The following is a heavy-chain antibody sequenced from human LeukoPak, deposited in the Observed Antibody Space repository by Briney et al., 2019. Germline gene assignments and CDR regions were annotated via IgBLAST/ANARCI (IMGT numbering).Heavy chain of an antibody. CDR3: ATYSSRNAREFQS. D-gene: IGHD2-2*01. Sequence: GGSLRLSCAASGFTFSSHGMHWVRQAPGKGLEWVAVISYDGSNKYYTDSVKGRFTISRDNAKNSLYLQMNSLRAEDTAVYYCATYSSRNAREFQSWGQGTLVTVSS. V-gene: IGHV3-30*03. J-gene: IGHJ1*01. CDR2: ISYDGSNK. CDR1: GFTFSSHG.